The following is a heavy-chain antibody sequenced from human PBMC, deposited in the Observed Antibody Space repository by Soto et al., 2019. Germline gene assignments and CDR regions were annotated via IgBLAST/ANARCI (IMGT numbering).Heavy chain of an antibody. CDR1: GGSCSGYY. J-gene: IGHJ5*02. CDR3: ARRSIRITMVRGFISFCFAP. Sequence: QVQLQQWGAGLLKPSETLSLTCAVYGGSCSGYYWSWIRQPPGKGLEWIGEINHCGRTNYNPSLKCRVTTSVDTSTIHSSLMLSSGTGADMAVYYCARRSIRITMVRGFISFCFAPWGQGTLVTVSS. D-gene: IGHD3-10*01. CDR2: INHCGRT. V-gene: IGHV4-34*01.